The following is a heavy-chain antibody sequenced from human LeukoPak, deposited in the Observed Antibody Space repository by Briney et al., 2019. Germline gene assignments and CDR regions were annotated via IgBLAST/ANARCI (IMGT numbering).Heavy chain of an antibody. V-gene: IGHV4-61*08. D-gene: IGHD3-10*01. Sequence: SETLPLTCTVSGGSISSGDYYWSWIRQHPGKGLQWIGYIYYSGSTDYNPSLKSRVSISVDTSKNQFSLRLYSVTAADTAVYYCARGKLLWFGEAASGADPWGQGTLVTVSS. CDR2: IYYSGST. CDR1: GGSISSGDYY. CDR3: ARGKLLWFGEAASGADP. J-gene: IGHJ5*02.